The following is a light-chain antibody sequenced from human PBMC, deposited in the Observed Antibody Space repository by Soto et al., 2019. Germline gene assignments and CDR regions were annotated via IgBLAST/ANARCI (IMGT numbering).Light chain of an antibody. V-gene: IGKV3-15*01. CDR2: GSS. CDR3: QQYSNWPPAIT. Sequence: EIWLTQSPATLSLSPGERATLSCRATETVSTNLAWFQRKAGQPPRLLIYGSSTRATGVPDRFSGSGSGTEFALIISSLQSEDVAVYYCQQYSNWPPAITFGQGTRLEFK. CDR1: ETVSTN. J-gene: IGKJ5*01.